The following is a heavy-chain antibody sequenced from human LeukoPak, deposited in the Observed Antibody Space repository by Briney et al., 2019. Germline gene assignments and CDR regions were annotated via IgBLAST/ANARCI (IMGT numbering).Heavy chain of an antibody. CDR1: GGSVSSGSYY. V-gene: IGHV4-61*01. CDR3: ASPSGGRYRDDALDI. D-gene: IGHD3-10*01. CDR2: ISYTGTT. J-gene: IGHJ3*02. Sequence: KSSETLSLTCTVSGGSVSSGSYYWSWIRQPPGKRLEWIGYISYTGTTNYNPSLRSRVTISVDMSKNQIFLKLNSVTAADTAVYHCASPSGGRYRDDALDIWGQGTMVTVSS.